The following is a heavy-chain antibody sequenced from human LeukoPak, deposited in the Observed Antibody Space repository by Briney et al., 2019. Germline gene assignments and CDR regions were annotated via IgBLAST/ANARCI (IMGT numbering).Heavy chain of an antibody. CDR1: GYTFTSYG. CDR2: INPNSGGT. D-gene: IGHD3-10*01. V-gene: IGHV1-2*02. CDR3: ARIRYYYGSGSYSLGY. J-gene: IGHJ4*02. Sequence: ASVKVSCKASGYTFTSYGISWVRQAPGQGLEWMGWINPNSGGTNYGQKFQGRVTMTRDTSISTAYMELSRLISDETAVYYCARIRYYYGSGSYSLGYWGQGTLVTVSS.